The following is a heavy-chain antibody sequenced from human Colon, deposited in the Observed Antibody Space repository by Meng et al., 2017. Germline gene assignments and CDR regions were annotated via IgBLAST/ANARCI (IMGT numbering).Heavy chain of an antibody. V-gene: IGHV4-61*08. Sequence: QVQLQESGPGLGGPPATLSPICSVSGGSVSSAGYQWGWNRQPPGKGLEWIGYASTNYNPPPKSRVTISVDTSKNQFSLRLTSVTAADTAVYYCARDHMGSLDYWGQGILVTVSS. D-gene: IGHD1-26*01. J-gene: IGHJ4*02. CDR3: ARDHMGSLDY. CDR1: GGSVSSAGYQ. CDR2: AST.